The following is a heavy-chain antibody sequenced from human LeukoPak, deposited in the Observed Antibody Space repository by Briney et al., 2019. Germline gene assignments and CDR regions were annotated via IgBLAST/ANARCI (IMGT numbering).Heavy chain of an antibody. CDR2: INSNGGIT. Sequence: QPGGSLRLSCSASGFTFSSFAMHGVRQAPGKGLEYVSVINSNGGITYYADSVKGRFTISRDNSKNTLYLQMRSLRTEDTAVYYCVKELLEVRGLDYWGQGTLVTVSS. V-gene: IGHV3-64D*06. CDR1: GFTFSSFA. CDR3: VKELLEVRGLDY. D-gene: IGHD3-10*01. J-gene: IGHJ4*02.